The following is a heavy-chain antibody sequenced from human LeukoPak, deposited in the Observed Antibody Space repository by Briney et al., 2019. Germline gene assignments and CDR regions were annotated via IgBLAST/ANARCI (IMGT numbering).Heavy chain of an antibody. CDR3: AKDPTYYYDSSGYSYFDY. D-gene: IGHD3-22*01. V-gene: IGHV3-23*01. J-gene: IGHJ4*02. Sequence: GGSLRLSCAASGFTSSSYAMSWVRQAPGKGLEWVSAISGSGGSTYYADSVKGRFTISRDNSKNTLYLQMNSLRAEDTAVYYCAKDPTYYYDSSGYSYFDYWGQGTLVTVSS. CDR1: GFTSSSYA. CDR2: ISGSGGST.